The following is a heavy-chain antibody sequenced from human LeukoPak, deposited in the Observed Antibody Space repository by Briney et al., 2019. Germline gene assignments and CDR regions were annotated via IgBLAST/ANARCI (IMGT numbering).Heavy chain of an antibody. Sequence: ASVKVSCKASGYTFTDYYMHWVRQAPGQGLEWMGWINPNSGGTNYAQKFQGRVTMTRDTSISTAYMEPSRLGSDDTAVYYCARDRRWELLRPYNWFDPWGQGTLVTVSS. J-gene: IGHJ5*02. V-gene: IGHV1-2*02. CDR2: INPNSGGT. D-gene: IGHD1-26*01. CDR3: ARDRRWELLRPYNWFDP. CDR1: GYTFTDYY.